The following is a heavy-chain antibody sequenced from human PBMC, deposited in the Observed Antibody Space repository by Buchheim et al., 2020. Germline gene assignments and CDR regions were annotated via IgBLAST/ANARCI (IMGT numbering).Heavy chain of an antibody. J-gene: IGHJ6*02. CDR1: GFTFSSYA. Sequence: QVQLVESGGGVVQPGRSLRLSCAASGFTFSSYAMHWVRQAPGKGLEWVAVISYDGSNKYYADSVKGRFTISRDHSKNTLYLQMNSLRAEDTAMYYCARDRRSFAPGNPSYYYYGMDVWGQGTT. V-gene: IGHV3-30-3*01. CDR3: ARDRRSFAPGNPSYYYYGMDV. D-gene: IGHD1-14*01. CDR2: ISYDGSNK.